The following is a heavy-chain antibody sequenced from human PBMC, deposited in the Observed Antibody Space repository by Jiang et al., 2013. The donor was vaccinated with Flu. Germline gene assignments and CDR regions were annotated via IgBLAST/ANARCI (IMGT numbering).Heavy chain of an antibody. D-gene: IGHD3-10*01. J-gene: IGHJ4*02. CDR1: GGSISSGNYY. CDR2: IYTSGST. V-gene: IGHV4-61*02. CDR3: ARVPSSTFGDLLYGVLDY. Sequence: PGLVKPSQTLSLTCTVSGGSISSGNYYWSWIRQPAGKGLEWIGRIYTSGSTNYNPSLKSRVTFSLDTSKNRISLKLTSVTAADTAVYYCARVPSSTFGDLLYGVLDYWGQGTLVTVSS.